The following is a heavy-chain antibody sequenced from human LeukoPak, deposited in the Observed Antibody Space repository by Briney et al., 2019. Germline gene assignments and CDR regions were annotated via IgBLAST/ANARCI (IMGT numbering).Heavy chain of an antibody. CDR1: GGSISSGSYY. CDR3: ARADGY. J-gene: IGHJ4*02. Sequence: PSETLSLTCTVSGGSISSGSYYWSWIRQPAGKGLEWIGRIYTSGSTNYNPSLKSRVTISVDTSKNQFSLKLSSVTAADMAVYYCARADGYWGQGTLVTVSS. CDR2: IYTSGST. V-gene: IGHV4-61*02.